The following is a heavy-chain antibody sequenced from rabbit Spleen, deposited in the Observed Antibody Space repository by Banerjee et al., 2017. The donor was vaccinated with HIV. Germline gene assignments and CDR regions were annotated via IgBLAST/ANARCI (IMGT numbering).Heavy chain of an antibody. J-gene: IGHJ4*01. CDR2: INTATGKD. CDR3: ASDIHGYGVFDL. Sequence: QSLEESGGGLVKPGGTLTLTCTVSGFSFSDRDVMCWVRQAPGKGLEWIACINTATGKDVYANWVNGRFTISRTSSTTVTLQMTNLTAADTATYFCASDIHGYGVFDLWGPGTLVTVS. D-gene: IGHD6-1*01. CDR1: GFSFSDRDV. V-gene: IGHV1S40*01.